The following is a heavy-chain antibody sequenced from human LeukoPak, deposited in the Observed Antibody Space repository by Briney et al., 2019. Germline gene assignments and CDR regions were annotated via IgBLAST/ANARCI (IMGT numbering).Heavy chain of an antibody. Sequence: SETLSLTCSVSGGSISGYYWSWIRQPPGQGLEWIGYIYYSGSTNYNPSLKSRVIISRDTSKNQFSLNLSSVTAADTAVYYCARGPRITMIVVAGSSYYYGMDVWGQGTTVTVSS. J-gene: IGHJ6*02. CDR3: ARGPRITMIVVAGSSYYYGMDV. V-gene: IGHV4-59*12. CDR2: IYYSGST. D-gene: IGHD3-22*01. CDR1: GGSISGYY.